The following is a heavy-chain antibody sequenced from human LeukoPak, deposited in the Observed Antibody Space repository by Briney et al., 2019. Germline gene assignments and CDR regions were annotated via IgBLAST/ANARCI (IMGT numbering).Heavy chain of an antibody. J-gene: IGHJ5*02. CDR2: IYYSGST. CDR1: GGSIGSSSYY. CDR3: ARDSSSSWFDP. Sequence: SETLSLTCTVSGGSIGSSSYYWGWIRQPPGKGLEWIGSIYYSGSTYYNPSLKSRVTISVDTSKNQFSLKLSSVTAADTAVYYCARDSSSSWFDPWGQGTLVTVSS. V-gene: IGHV4-39*07. D-gene: IGHD6-6*01.